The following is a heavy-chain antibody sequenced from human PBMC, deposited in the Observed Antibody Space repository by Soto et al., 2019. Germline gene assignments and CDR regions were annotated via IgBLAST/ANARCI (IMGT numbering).Heavy chain of an antibody. Sequence: QLQVQESGPGLVKPSQTLSLTCTVSGGSISSGHYYWSWIRQPPGKCLQRIGYMYYSRSTYYNPSLKSRVTISVASSKNPFSLKLSCVTAAYTAVYYCARDRREGSGLSGGMDVWGQGTTVTVSS. J-gene: IGHJ6*02. D-gene: IGHD6-19*01. CDR3: ARDRREGSGLSGGMDV. CDR2: MYYSRST. V-gene: IGHV4-30-4*01. CDR1: GGSISSGHYY.